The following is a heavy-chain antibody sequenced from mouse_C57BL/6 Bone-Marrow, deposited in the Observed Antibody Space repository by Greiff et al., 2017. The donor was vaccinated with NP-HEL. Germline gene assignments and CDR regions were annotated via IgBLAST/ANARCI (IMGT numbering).Heavy chain of an antibody. Sequence: QVQLQQPGAELVRPGSSVKLSCKASGYTFTSYWMHWVKQRPIQGLEWIGNIDPSDSESHYNQQFKDKATLPVDKSSSTAYMQLSSLTSEDSAVYYCVDDGYYGSAMDYWGQGTSVTVSS. CDR1: GYTFTSYW. J-gene: IGHJ4*01. V-gene: IGHV1-52*01. CDR2: IDPSDSES. CDR3: VDDGYYGSAMDY. D-gene: IGHD2-3*01.